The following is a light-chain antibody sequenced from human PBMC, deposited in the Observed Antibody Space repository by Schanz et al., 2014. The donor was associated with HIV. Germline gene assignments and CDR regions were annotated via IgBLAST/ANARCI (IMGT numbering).Light chain of an antibody. V-gene: IGLV2-8*01. CDR1: SSDVGGYNY. Sequence: QSALTQPPSASGSPGQSVTISCTGTSSDVGGYNYVSWYQQHPGKAPKIMIYEVSKRPSGVPDRFSGSKSGNTASLTVSGLQAEDEADYYCGSYGGGDNMVFGGGTKLTVL. CDR3: GSYGGGDNMV. CDR2: EVS. J-gene: IGLJ3*02.